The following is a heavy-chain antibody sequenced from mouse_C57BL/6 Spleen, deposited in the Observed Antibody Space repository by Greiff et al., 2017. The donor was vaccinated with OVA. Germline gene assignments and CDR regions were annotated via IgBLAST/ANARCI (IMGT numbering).Heavy chain of an antibody. CDR3: AREGSYWYFDV. CDR2: INPSSGYT. V-gene: IGHV1-4*01. Sequence: QVQLQQSGAELARPGASVKMSCKASGYIFTSYTMHWVKQRPGQGLEWIGYINPSSGYTKYNQKFKDKATLTADKSSSTAYMQLSSLTSEDSAVYYCAREGSYWYFDVWGTGTTVTVSS. J-gene: IGHJ1*03. CDR1: GYIFTSYT.